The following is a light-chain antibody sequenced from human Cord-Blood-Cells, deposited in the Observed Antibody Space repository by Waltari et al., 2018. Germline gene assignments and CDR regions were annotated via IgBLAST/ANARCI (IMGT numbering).Light chain of an antibody. Sequence: QSALPQPASVSGSPGQSLPTSCTGTSSDVGSYTLASWYQQHPGKAPKLMIYEGSKRPSGVSNRFSGSKSGNTASLTISGLQAEDEADYYCCSYAGSSNVFGTGTKVTVL. CDR3: CSYAGSSNV. CDR2: EGS. CDR1: SSDVGSYTL. J-gene: IGLJ1*01. V-gene: IGLV2-23*03.